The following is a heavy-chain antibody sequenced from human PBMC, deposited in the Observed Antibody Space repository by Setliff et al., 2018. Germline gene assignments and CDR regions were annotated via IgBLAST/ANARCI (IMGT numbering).Heavy chain of an antibody. V-gene: IGHV4-61*09. CDR2: IDRSGNT. Sequence: PSETLSLTCTASGDSISTGINYWSWIRQPAGKGLEWIGHIDRSGNTNFNPSLKSRVTISGDRSKNQFSLELSSVTAADTAVYYCARSLGSGSYYGSRPFHSDYWGQGILVTVSS. CDR1: GDSISTGINY. J-gene: IGHJ4*02. D-gene: IGHD3-10*01. CDR3: ARSLGSGSYYGSRPFHSDY.